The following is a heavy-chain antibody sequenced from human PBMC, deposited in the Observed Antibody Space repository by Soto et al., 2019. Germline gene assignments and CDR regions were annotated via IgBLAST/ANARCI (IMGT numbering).Heavy chain of an antibody. D-gene: IGHD6-13*01. V-gene: IGHV3-21*01. J-gene: IGHJ4*02. CDR1: GFTFSSYS. CDR3: ARARGQQLLPAPFDY. Sequence: GGSLRLSCAASGFTFSSYSMNWVRQAPGKGLEWVSSISSSSSYIYYADSVKGRFTISRDNAKNSLYLQMNSLRAEDTAVYYCARARGQQLLPAPFDYWGQGTLVTVSS. CDR2: ISSSSSYI.